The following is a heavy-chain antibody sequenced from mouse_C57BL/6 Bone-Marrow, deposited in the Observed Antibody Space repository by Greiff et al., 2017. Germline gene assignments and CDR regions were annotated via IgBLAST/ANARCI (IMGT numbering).Heavy chain of an antibody. J-gene: IGHJ2*01. CDR2: IYPGGGCT. D-gene: IGHD1-1*01. CDR1: GYTFTSYW. CDR3: VIATVDPLDY. Sequence: QVHVKQPGAELVKPGASVKMSCKASGYTFTSYWITWVKQRPGQGLEWIGVIYPGGGCTNYNEKFKCKATLTVDTSSSTAYMQLSSLTSEDSAVYYCVIATVDPLDYWGQGTTLTVSS. V-gene: IGHV1-55*01.